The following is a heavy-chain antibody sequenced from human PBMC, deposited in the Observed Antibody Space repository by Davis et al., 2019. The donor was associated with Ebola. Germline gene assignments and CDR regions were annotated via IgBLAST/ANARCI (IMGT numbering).Heavy chain of an antibody. Sequence: GSLRLSCTVSGGSISSYYWSWIRQPPGKGLEWIGYIYYSGSTNYNPSLKSRVTISVDTSKNQFSLKLSSVIAADTAVYYCARWGMDVWGQGTTVTVSS. CDR1: GGSISSYY. V-gene: IGHV4-59*01. CDR2: IYYSGST. CDR3: ARWGMDV. J-gene: IGHJ6*02.